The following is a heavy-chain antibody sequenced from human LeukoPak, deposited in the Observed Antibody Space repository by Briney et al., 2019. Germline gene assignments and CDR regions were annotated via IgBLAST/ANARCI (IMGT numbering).Heavy chain of an antibody. V-gene: IGHV4-59*01. CDR3: ARAYSNSWPDAFDI. J-gene: IGHJ3*02. CDR2: IYYSGTT. Sequence: SETLSLTCTVSGGSISSYYWSWIRQPPGEGLEWIGYIYYSGTTNYNPSLKSRVTISVDTSKNQFSLKLSSVTAADTAVYYCARAYSNSWPDAFDIWGQGTMVTVSS. D-gene: IGHD6-13*01. CDR1: GGSISSYY.